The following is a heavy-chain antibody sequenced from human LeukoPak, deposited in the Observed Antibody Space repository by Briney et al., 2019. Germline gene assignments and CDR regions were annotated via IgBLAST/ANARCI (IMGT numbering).Heavy chain of an antibody. CDR1: GFTFSNDW. CDR2: INSDETNT. V-gene: IGHV3-74*01. Sequence: GGSLRLSCAGFGFTFSNDWMHWVRQGPGEGLVWVSRINSDETNTDYADSVKGRFTISKDSAKNMMYLQMNSLRAEDTAVYYCATQTAPPPYYYMDVWGKGTTVTISS. CDR3: ATQTAPPPYYYMDV. J-gene: IGHJ6*03.